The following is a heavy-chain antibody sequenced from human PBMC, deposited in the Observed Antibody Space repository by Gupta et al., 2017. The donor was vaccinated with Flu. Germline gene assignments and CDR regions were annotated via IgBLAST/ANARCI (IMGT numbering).Heavy chain of an antibody. D-gene: IGHD3-3*01. V-gene: IGHV3-7*01. Sequence: EVQLVESGGGSVQPGGSLRLSCAASGLTFSRYWMSWVRQAPGKGLEWVANIKQDGSEKYYVDSVKGRFTISRDNAKNSLYLQMNSLRAEDTAVYYCARVGYDFWSGYYYYYYYGMDAWGQGTTVTVSS. CDR1: GLTFSRYW. CDR2: IKQDGSEK. CDR3: ARVGYDFWSGYYYYYYYGMDA. J-gene: IGHJ6*02.